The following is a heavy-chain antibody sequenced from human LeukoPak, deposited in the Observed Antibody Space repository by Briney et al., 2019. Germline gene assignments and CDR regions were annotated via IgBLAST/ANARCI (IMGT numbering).Heavy chain of an antibody. D-gene: IGHD6-6*01. CDR2: IKSKNEGGAV. CDR1: GFTFSNAW. J-gene: IGHJ4*02. CDR3: TTYGSSSPHYFDY. V-gene: IGHV3-15*01. Sequence: GGSLRLPCVASGFTFSNAWMSWVRQAPGKGLEWVGRIKSKNEGGAVGYAAPVQGRFTISRDDSRNTVYLQMNSLNTEDTAVYYCTTYGSSSPHYFDYWGQGTLVTVSP.